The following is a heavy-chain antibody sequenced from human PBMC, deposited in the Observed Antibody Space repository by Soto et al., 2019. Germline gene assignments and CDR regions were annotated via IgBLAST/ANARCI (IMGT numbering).Heavy chain of an antibody. CDR3: ATDYYDSSGPHIYYYGMDV. V-gene: IGHV1-69*13. J-gene: IGHJ6*02. D-gene: IGHD3-22*01. Sequence: SVKVSCKASGGTFSSYAISWVRQAPGQGLEWMGGIIPIFGTANYAQKLQGRVTITADESTSTAYMELSSLRSEDTAEYYCATDYYDSSGPHIYYYGMDVWGQGTTVTVSS. CDR2: IIPIFGTA. CDR1: GGTFSSYA.